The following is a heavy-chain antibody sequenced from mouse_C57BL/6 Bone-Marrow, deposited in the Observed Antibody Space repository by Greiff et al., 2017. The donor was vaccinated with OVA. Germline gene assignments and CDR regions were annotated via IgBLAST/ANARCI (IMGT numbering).Heavy chain of an antibody. Sequence: VQLQQSGAELVKPGASVKISCKASGYAFSSYWMNWVKQRPGKGLEWIGQIYPGDGDTNYNGKFKGKATLTADKSSSTAYMQLSSLTSEDSAVYFCARVMYYYGSSPYFDYWGQGTTLTVSS. CDR3: ARVMYYYGSSPYFDY. CDR1: GYAFSSYW. J-gene: IGHJ2*01. V-gene: IGHV1-80*01. D-gene: IGHD1-1*01. CDR2: IYPGDGDT.